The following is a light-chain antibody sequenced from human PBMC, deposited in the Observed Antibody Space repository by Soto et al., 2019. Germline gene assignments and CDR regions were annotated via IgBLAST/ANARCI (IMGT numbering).Light chain of an antibody. CDR2: SAS. CDR3: PQYNAWPRGT. J-gene: IGKJ1*01. Sequence: DILMTQSPATVSVSLGDSVSLSCRANESISNNLACYQQKPGQPPRLLIYSASTRAPGIPARVSGGGSGTQFSLTISSLQSEDFALYYCPQYNAWPRGTFGPGTKVEI. CDR1: ESISNN. V-gene: IGKV3D-15*01.